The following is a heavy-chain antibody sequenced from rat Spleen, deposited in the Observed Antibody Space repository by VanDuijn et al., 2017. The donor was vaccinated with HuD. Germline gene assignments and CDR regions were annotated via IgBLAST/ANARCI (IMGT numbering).Heavy chain of an antibody. J-gene: IGHJ3*01. CDR1: GFNFNEFW. CDR2: INKDSRTK. Sequence: EVKLVESGGGLVQPGRSLKLSCVASGFNFNEFWMGWVRQAPGKGLEWIGEINKDSRTKKYNPSLKDKFTISRDNAQNTLFLQMSKLGSEDTGIYYCAREDRGVNYWGQGTLVTVSS. CDR3: AREDRGVNY. D-gene: IGHD4-3*01. V-gene: IGHV4-2*01.